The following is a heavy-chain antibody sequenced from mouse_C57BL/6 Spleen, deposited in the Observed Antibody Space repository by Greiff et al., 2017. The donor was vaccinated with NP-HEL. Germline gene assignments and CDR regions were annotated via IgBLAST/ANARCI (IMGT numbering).Heavy chain of an antibody. D-gene: IGHD2-2*01. J-gene: IGHJ2*01. CDR1: GYTFTSYW. V-gene: IGHV1-61*01. CDR2: IYPSDSET. CDR3: ARDGYDVFDY. Sequence: QVQLQQPGAELVRPGSSVKLSCKASGYTFTSYWMDWVKQRPGQGLEWIGNIYPSDSETHYNQKFKDKATLTVDKSSSTAYMQLSSLTSEDSAVCYCARDGYDVFDYWGQGTTLTVSS.